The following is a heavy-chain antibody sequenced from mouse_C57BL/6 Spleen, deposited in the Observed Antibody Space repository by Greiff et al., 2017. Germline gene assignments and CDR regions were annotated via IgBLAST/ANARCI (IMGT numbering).Heavy chain of an antibody. Sequence: EVKVVESGGGLVKPGGSLKLSCAASGFTFSDYGMHWVRQAPEKGLEWVAYISSGSSTIYYADTVKGRFTISRDNAKNTLFLQMTRLSSEYTAMYYGARDGYPDYAMDYWGQGTSGTVSS. CDR2: ISSGSSTI. D-gene: IGHD2-3*01. V-gene: IGHV5-17*01. J-gene: IGHJ4*01. CDR3: ARDGYPDYAMDY. CDR1: GFTFSDYG.